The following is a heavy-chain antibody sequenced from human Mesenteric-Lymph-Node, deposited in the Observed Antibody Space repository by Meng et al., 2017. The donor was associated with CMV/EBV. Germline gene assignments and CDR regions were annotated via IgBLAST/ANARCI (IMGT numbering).Heavy chain of an antibody. Sequence: SGYTFTGYYVHWVRQAPGQGLEWMGRINPSSGGTNYAQKFQGRVTMTRDTSISTAYMELSRLRSDDTAVYYCARVFDILTGYPYDYWGQGTLVTVSS. CDR3: ARVFDILTGYPYDY. CDR2: INPSSGGT. J-gene: IGHJ4*02. CDR1: GYTFTGYY. V-gene: IGHV1-2*06. D-gene: IGHD3-9*01.